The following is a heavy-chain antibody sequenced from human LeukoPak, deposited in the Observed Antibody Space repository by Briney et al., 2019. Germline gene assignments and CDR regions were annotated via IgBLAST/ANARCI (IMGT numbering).Heavy chain of an antibody. D-gene: IGHD2-15*01. Sequence: GGSLRLSCAASGFTFSSYSMNWVRQAPGKGLGWVSSISSSSSYIYYADSVKGRFTISRDNAKNSLYLQMNSLRAEDTAVYYCARGGYCSGGSCYRFDYWGQGTLVTVSS. CDR1: GFTFSSYS. J-gene: IGHJ4*02. CDR3: ARGGYCSGGSCYRFDY. V-gene: IGHV3-21*01. CDR2: ISSSSSYI.